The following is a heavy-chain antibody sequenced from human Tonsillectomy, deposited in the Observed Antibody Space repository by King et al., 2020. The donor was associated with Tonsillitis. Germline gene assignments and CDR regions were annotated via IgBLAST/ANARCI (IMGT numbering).Heavy chain of an antibody. J-gene: IGHJ5*01. V-gene: IGHV4-31*03. D-gene: IGHD2-15*01. CDR2: IFYSGNT. CDR3: GRYEGGVFDS. CDR1: GGSISGGAYY. Sequence: VQLQESGPGLVKPSQTLSLICTVSGGSISGGAYYWSWIRQPPGKGLEWIGYIFYSGNTYYSPSLKSRLAISLDTSKNQFSLKLNSVTAADTAVYYCGRYEGGVFDSGGQGTLVTVSS.